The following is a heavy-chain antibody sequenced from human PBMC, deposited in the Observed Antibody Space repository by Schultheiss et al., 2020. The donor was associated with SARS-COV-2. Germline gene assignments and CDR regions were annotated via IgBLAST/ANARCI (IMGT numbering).Heavy chain of an antibody. CDR2: ISGSGGST. Sequence: GESLKISCAASGFTFSSYWMHWVRQAPGKGLVWVSAISGSGGSTYYADSVKGRFTISRDNSKNTLYLQMNSLRAEDTAVYYCAREALTGTIEYGMDVWGQGTTVTVSS. CDR3: AREALTGTIEYGMDV. V-gene: IGHV3-23*01. J-gene: IGHJ6*02. CDR1: GFTFSSYW. D-gene: IGHD1-7*01.